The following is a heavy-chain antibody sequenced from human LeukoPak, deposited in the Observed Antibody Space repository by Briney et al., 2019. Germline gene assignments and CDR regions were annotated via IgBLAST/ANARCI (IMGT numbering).Heavy chain of an antibody. CDR2: IHNSGST. CDR3: ARGLKRIAAGDY. D-gene: IGHD6-13*01. CDR1: GGSFSGYY. V-gene: IGHV4-34*01. Sequence: SETLSLTCAVYGGSFSGYYWSWIRQPPGKGLEWIGEIHNSGSTNYNPSPKSRVTISEDTSKNQSTLKMSSVTAADTAVYYWARGLKRIAAGDYWGQGTLVTVSS. J-gene: IGHJ4*02.